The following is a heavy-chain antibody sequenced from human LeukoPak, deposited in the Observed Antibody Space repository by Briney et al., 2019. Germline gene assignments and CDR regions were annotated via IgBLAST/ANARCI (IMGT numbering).Heavy chain of an antibody. CDR2: IKQDGSEK. Sequence: GGSLRLSCAASGFTFSRYCMSWVRQAPGKGLEWVANIKQDGSEKYYVDSVKGRFTISRDNAKNSLYLQMNSLRAEDTAVYYCARDGHSSSWYDYWGQGTLVTVSS. CDR1: GFTFSRYC. V-gene: IGHV3-7*01. D-gene: IGHD6-13*01. CDR3: ARDGHSSSWYDY. J-gene: IGHJ4*02.